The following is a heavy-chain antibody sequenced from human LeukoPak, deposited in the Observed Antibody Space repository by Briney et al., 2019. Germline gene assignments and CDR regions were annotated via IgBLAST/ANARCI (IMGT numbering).Heavy chain of an antibody. V-gene: IGHV3-53*01. CDR2: TYNSGTT. D-gene: IGHD3-16*01. CDR3: SGGGRAVIDY. Sequence: TGGSVRLSCAASGFTVSSNYMTWVRQAPGEGLEWVSVTYNSGTTYYADSVKGRFTVSRDNSKNTLHLQMNSLRAEDTAVYYCSGGGRAVIDYWGKGTMVTVSS. J-gene: IGHJ4*02. CDR1: GFTVSSNY.